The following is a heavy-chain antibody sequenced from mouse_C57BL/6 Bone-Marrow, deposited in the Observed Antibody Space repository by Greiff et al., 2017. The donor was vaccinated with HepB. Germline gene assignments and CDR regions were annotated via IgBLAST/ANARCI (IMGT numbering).Heavy chain of an antibody. J-gene: IGHJ3*01. Sequence: VQLVESGAELVRPGTSVKMSCKASGYTFTNYWIGWAKQRPGHGLEWIGDIYPGGGYTNYNEKFKGKATLTADKSSSTAYMQFSSLTSEDSAIYYCARSQLAAWFAYWGQGTLVTVSA. CDR2: IYPGGGYT. D-gene: IGHD4-1*02. CDR3: ARSQLAAWFAY. V-gene: IGHV1-63*01. CDR1: GYTFTNYW.